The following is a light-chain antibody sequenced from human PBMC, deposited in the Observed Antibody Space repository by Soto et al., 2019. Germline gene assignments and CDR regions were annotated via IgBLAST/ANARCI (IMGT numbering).Light chain of an antibody. J-gene: IGKJ3*01. CDR1: QDISNY. CDR2: DAS. Sequence: DIQMTQSPSSLSASVGDRVTITCQASQDISNYLNWYQQKPGKAPKLLNYDASNLETGVPSRFSGRGYGTDFTFAISSLQPEDFATYFCQQYDTLKFTFGAGTKVEIQ. V-gene: IGKV1-33*01. CDR3: QQYDTLKFT.